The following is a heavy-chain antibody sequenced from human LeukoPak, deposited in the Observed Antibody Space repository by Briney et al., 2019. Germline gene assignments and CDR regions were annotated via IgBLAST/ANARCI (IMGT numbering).Heavy chain of an antibody. CDR2: ISGSGGST. CDR1: GFTFSSYA. D-gene: IGHD2-2*01. Sequence: GGSLRLSCAASGFTFSSYAMSWVRQAPGKGLEWVSAISGSGGSTCYADSVKGRFTISRDNSKNTLYLQMNSLRAEDTAVYYCAKDCSSTSCYRWGQGTLVTVSS. V-gene: IGHV3-23*01. CDR3: AKDCSSTSCYR. J-gene: IGHJ4*02.